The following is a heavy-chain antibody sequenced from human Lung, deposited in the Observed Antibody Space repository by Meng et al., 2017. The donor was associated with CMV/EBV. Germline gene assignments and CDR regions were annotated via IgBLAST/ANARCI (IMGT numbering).Heavy chain of an antibody. J-gene: IGHJ4*02. Sequence: ASVKVSXKPSGYTFTGYYMHWVRQAPGQGLEWMGWINPNSGGTNYAQKFQGRVTMTRDTSLSTAYMELRRLRSDDTAVYYCGRGLAVAGTSPFDYWGQGTLVTVSS. D-gene: IGHD6-19*01. CDR3: GRGLAVAGTSPFDY. CDR2: INPNSGGT. V-gene: IGHV1-2*02. CDR1: GYTFTGYY.